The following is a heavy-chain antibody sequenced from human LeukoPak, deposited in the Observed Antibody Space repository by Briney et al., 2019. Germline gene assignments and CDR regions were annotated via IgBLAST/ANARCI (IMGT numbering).Heavy chain of an antibody. D-gene: IGHD6-13*01. V-gene: IGHV4-59*01. J-gene: IGHJ4*02. CDR2: IYYSGST. CDR3: ARDPYRSSGFDY. CDR1: GGSISSYY. Sequence: ASETLSLTCTVSGGSISSYYWSWIRQPPGKGLEWIGYIYYSGSTNYNPSLKSRVTISVDTSKNQFSLKLSSVTAADTAVYYCARDPYRSSGFDYWGQGTLVIVSS.